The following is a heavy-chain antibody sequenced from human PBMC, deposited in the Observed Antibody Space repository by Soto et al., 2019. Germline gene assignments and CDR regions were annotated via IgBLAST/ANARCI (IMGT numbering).Heavy chain of an antibody. CDR3: ARDSGMVRGSSFDY. J-gene: IGHJ4*02. CDR1: GGSISSGGYS. Sequence: PSETLSLTCAVSGGSISSGGYSWSWIRQPPGKGLEWIGYIYHSGSTYYNPSLKSRVTISVDRSKNQFSLKLSSVTAADTAVYYCARDSGMVRGSSFDYWGQGTLVTVSS. CDR2: IYHSGST. V-gene: IGHV4-30-2*01. D-gene: IGHD3-10*01.